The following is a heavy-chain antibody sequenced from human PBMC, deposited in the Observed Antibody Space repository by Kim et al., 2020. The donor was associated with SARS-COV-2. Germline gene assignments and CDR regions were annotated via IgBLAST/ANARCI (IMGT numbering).Heavy chain of an antibody. Sequence: SETLSLTCTVSGGSISSYYWSWIRQPPGKGLEWIGYIYYSGSTNYNPSLKSRVTISVDTSKNQFSLKLSSVTAADTAVYYCARGRGLRSGGVSFDPWGQGTLVTVSS. V-gene: IGHV4-59*01. CDR3: ARGRGLRSGGVSFDP. D-gene: IGHD3-3*01. CDR2: IYYSGST. J-gene: IGHJ5*02. CDR1: GGSISSYY.